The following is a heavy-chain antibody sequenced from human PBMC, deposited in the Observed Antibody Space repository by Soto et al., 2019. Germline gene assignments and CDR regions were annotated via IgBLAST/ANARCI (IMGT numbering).Heavy chain of an antibody. V-gene: IGHV3-23*01. CDR3: AKNVTTTAFDY. D-gene: IGHD4-17*01. J-gene: IGHJ4*02. CDR1: GFTFSSYA. CDR2: ISDTGVGT. Sequence: EVQLWESGGGLVQPGGSLRLSCADSGFTFSSYAVSWVRQAPGKGLEWVSSISDTGVGTYYGDSVKGRFTISRDNSKNTLYLQMNSLRAEDTAVYYCAKNVTTTAFDYWGQGPLVTVSS.